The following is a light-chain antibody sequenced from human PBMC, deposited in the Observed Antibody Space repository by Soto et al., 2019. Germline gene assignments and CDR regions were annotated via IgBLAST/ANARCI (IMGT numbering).Light chain of an antibody. CDR1: SSDVGGYNY. CDR3: SSYTSSSTLV. V-gene: IGLV2-14*01. J-gene: IGLJ1*01. Sequence: QSALTQPASVSGSPGQSITLSCTGTSSDVGGYNYVSWYQQHPGKAPKLMIYEVSNRPSGVSNRFSGSKSGNTAYLTISGLQAEDEADYYCSSYTSSSTLVFGTGTKVTVL. CDR2: EVS.